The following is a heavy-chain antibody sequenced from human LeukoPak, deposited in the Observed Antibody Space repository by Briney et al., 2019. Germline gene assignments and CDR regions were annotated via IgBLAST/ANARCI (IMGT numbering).Heavy chain of an antibody. CDR2: ISYDGSNK. CDR3: ARDPLRREAYYFDY. V-gene: IGHV3-30-3*01. Sequence: HPGRSLRLSCAASGFTFSSYAMHWVRQAPGKGLEWVAVISYDGSNKYYADSVKGQFTISRDNSKNTLYLQMNSLRAEDTAVYYCARDPLRREAYYFDYWGQGTLVTVSS. CDR1: GFTFSSYA. D-gene: IGHD1-14*01. J-gene: IGHJ4*02.